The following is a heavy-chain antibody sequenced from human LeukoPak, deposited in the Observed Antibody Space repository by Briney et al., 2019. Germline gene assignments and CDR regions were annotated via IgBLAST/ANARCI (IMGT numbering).Heavy chain of an antibody. CDR2: IKQDGSEK. D-gene: IGHD4-23*01. J-gene: IGHJ6*03. CDR3: ARVGYSPYYYYYYMDV. V-gene: IGHV3-7*01. Sequence: GGSLRLSCAASGFTFSSFGMHWVRQAPGKGLEWVANIKQDGSEKYYVDSVKGRFTISRDNAKNSLYLQMNSLRAEDTAVYYCARVGYSPYYYYYYMDVWGKGTTVTVSS. CDR1: GFTFSSFG.